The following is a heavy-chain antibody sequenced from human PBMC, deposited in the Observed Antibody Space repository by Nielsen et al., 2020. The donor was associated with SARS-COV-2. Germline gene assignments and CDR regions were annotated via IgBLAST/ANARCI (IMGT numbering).Heavy chain of an antibody. J-gene: IGHJ4*02. V-gene: IGHV3-13*04. D-gene: IGHD4-17*01. Sequence: GESLKISCAASGFTFSSYDMHWVRQATGKGLEWVSAIGTAGDTYYPGSVKGRFTISRDNSETTLYLQMNSLRDEDTAVYYCAREVTTSVTSCFDYWGQGTLVTVSS. CDR1: GFTFSSYD. CDR3: AREVTTSVTSCFDY. CDR2: IGTAGDT.